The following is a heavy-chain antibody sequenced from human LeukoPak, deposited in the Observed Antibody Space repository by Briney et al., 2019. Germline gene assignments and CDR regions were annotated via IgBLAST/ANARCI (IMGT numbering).Heavy chain of an antibody. Sequence: SETLSLTCTVSGGSISSYYWSWIRQPPGKGLEWIGYIYYSGSTNYNPSLKRRVTISVDTSKNQFSLKLSSVTAADTAVYYCARDRGSTYYYDSSGYYPQAFDIWGQGTMVTVSS. D-gene: IGHD3-22*01. CDR3: ARDRGSTYYYDSSGYYPQAFDI. J-gene: IGHJ3*02. CDR1: GGSISSYY. CDR2: IYYSGST. V-gene: IGHV4-59*01.